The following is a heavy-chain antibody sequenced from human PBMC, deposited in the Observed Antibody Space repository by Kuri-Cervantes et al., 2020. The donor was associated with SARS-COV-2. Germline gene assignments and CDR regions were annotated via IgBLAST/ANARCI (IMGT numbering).Heavy chain of an antibody. D-gene: IGHD2-2*02. CDR3: ARHTSTGWFDP. CDR2: ISYSGST. CDR1: GDSISSSSYY. J-gene: IGHJ5*02. V-gene: IGHV4-39*07. Sequence: SETLSLTCTVSGDSISSSSYYWGWIRQPPGKGLEWIASISYSGSTYYNPSLKSRITISVDTSRNQFSLSLSSVTAADTAVYYCARHTSTGWFDPWGQGTLVTVSS.